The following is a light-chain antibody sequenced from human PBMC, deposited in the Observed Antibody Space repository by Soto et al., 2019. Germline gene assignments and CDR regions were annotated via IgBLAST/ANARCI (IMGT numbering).Light chain of an antibody. CDR1: SSNIGAGYD. J-gene: IGLJ1*01. Sequence: QSVLTQPPSVSGAPGQRVTISCTGSSSNIGAGYDVHWYQQLPGTAPKLLIYGNNNRPSGVPDRFSGSKSGTSASLAITGLQAEDEADYYCQSYDSSLSAYYVFGTGTKVTGL. CDR3: QSYDSSLSAYYV. V-gene: IGLV1-40*01. CDR2: GNN.